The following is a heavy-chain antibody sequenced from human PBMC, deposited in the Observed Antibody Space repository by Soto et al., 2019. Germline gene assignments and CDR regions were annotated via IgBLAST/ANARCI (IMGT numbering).Heavy chain of an antibody. J-gene: IGHJ3*02. V-gene: IGHV4-59*01. Sequence: SATLSLTCTVSRGSISSYYCSWIRQPPGKGLEWIGYIYYSGITNYNPSLKSRVTISVDTSKNQFSLKLSSVTAADTAVYYCARGTPDLYYYDSSGSTAVSGAFDIWGQGTMVTVSS. CDR1: RGSISSYY. CDR2: IYYSGIT. CDR3: ARGTPDLYYYDSSGSTAVSGAFDI. D-gene: IGHD3-22*01.